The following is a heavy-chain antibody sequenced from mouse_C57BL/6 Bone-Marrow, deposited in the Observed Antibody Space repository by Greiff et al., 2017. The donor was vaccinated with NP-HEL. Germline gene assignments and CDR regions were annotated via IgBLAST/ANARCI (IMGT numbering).Heavy chain of an antibody. CDR2: IDPSDSYT. CDR3: ARCGLATMVEAWFAY. V-gene: IGHV1-50*01. Sequence: QVQLQQPGAELVKPGASVKLSCKASGYTFTSYWMQWVKQRPGQGLEWIGEIDPSDSYTNYNQKFKGKATLTVDTSSSTAYMQLSSLTSEDSAVYYCARCGLATMVEAWFAYWGQGTLVTVSA. J-gene: IGHJ3*01. CDR1: GYTFTSYW. D-gene: IGHD2-1*01.